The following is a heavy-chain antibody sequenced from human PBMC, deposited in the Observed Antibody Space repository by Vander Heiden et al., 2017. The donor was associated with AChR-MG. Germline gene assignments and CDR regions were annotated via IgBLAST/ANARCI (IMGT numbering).Heavy chain of an antibody. CDR1: GFPLSNARMG. CDR3: ARMGEVFYYDSSGYYYVDYFDY. J-gene: IGHJ4*02. Sequence: QVTLKESGPVLVKPTETLTLTCTVSGFPLSNARMGVSWIRQPPGKALEWLAHIFSNDEKSYSTSLKSRLTISKDTSKSQVVLTMTNMDPVDTATYYCARMGEVFYYDSSGYYYVDYFDYWGQGTLVTVSS. V-gene: IGHV2-26*01. CDR2: IFSNDEK. D-gene: IGHD3-22*01.